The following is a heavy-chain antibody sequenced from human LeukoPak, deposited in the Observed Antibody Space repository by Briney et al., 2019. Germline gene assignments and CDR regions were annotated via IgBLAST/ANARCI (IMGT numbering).Heavy chain of an antibody. J-gene: IGHJ6*03. CDR2: IKQDGSEK. D-gene: IGHD3-22*01. V-gene: IGHV3-7*01. Sequence: GGSLRLSCAASGFTFSSYWVSWVRQAPGKGLEWVANIKQDGSEKYYVDSVKGRFTISRDNAKNSLYLQMNSLRAEDTAVYYCARQGSGYFHYYYYYMDVWGKGTTVTVSS. CDR3: ARQGSGYFHYYYYYMDV. CDR1: GFTFSSYW.